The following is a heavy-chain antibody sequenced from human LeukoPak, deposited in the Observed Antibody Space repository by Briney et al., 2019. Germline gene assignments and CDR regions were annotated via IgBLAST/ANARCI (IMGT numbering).Heavy chain of an antibody. J-gene: IGHJ5*02. Sequence: GASVKVSCKASGYTFTSYGTSWVRQAPGQGLEWMGWISAYNGNTNYAQKLQGRVTITTDTSTSTAYMELRSLRSDDTAVYYCARVSNGGYSSSWYGVGWFDPWGQGTLVTVSS. CDR3: ARVSNGGYSSSWYGVGWFDP. D-gene: IGHD6-13*01. CDR1: GYTFTSYG. V-gene: IGHV1-18*01. CDR2: ISAYNGNT.